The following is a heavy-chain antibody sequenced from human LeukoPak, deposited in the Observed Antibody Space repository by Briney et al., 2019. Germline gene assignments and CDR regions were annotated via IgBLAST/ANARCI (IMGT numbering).Heavy chain of an antibody. CDR3: AKDGQPLVGYYYYMDV. CDR1: GFTFSSYA. D-gene: IGHD1-26*01. V-gene: IGHV3-23*01. J-gene: IGHJ6*03. Sequence: GGSLRLSCAASGFTFSSYAMGWVRQAPGKGLEWVSAISGSGGSTYYADSVKGRFTISRDSSKNTLYLQMNSLRAEDTAVYYCAKDGQPLVGYYYYMDVWGKGTTVTVSS. CDR2: ISGSGGST.